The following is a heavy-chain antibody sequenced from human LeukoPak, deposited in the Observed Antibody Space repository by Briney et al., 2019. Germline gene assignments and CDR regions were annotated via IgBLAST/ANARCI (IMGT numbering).Heavy chain of an antibody. D-gene: IGHD4-17*01. J-gene: IGHJ4*02. CDR2: ISGSGGST. V-gene: IGHV3-23*01. CDR1: GFTFSSYG. Sequence: GGSLRLSCAASGFTFSSYGMSWVRQAPGKGLEWVSAISGSGGSTYYADSVKGRFTISRDNSKNTLYLQMNSLRAEDTAVYYCAKDPSPYYYGDYVDYWGQGTLVTVSS. CDR3: AKDPSPYYYGDYVDY.